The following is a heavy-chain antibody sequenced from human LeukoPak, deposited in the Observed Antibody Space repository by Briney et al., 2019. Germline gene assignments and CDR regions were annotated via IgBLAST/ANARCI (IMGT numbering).Heavy chain of an antibody. Sequence: SETLSLTCTVSGGSISTYYWTWIRQPAGKGLEWIGRIYISGSTNYNPSLKSRVTMSVDTSKNQFSLKSTSVTAADTAVYYCARDIVLPARFDPWGQGTLVTVSS. V-gene: IGHV4-4*07. D-gene: IGHD3-16*02. CDR3: ARDIVLPARFDP. CDR2: IYISGST. J-gene: IGHJ5*02. CDR1: GGSISTYY.